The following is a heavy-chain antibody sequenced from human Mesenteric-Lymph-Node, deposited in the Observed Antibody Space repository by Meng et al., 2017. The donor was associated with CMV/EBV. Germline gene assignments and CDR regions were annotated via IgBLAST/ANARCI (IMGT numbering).Heavy chain of an antibody. J-gene: IGHJ3*01. Sequence: GGSLRLSCVVSGITFRNGWMSWVRQAPGKGLEWVSAIYRGDSTYYADSVKGRFTISRDNSENTLYLQMSSLRIEDTAVYYCARDGGTTSPGGFDVWGQGTMVTVSS. CDR1: GITFRNGW. V-gene: IGHV3-66*02. CDR2: IYRGDST. D-gene: IGHD2-15*01. CDR3: ARDGGTTSPGGFDV.